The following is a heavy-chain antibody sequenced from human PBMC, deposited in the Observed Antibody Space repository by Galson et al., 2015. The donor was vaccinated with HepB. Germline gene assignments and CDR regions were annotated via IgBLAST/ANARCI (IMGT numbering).Heavy chain of an antibody. CDR1: GLTFSSYA. D-gene: IGHD5-18*01. CDR3: AKTVDTGGYYGLDV. J-gene: IGHJ6*02. CDR2: ITGSGDTT. Sequence: SLRLSCAASGLTFSSYALSWVRQAPGKGLEWVSTITGSGDTTHYADSVKGRFTISRDNFKNTLYLQVNSLRVEDTALYYCAKTVDTGGYYGLDVWGQGTTVTVSS. V-gene: IGHV3-23*01.